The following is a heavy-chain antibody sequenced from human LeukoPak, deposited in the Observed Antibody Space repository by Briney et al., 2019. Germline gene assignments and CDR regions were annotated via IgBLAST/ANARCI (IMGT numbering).Heavy chain of an antibody. CDR3: ARDRGGNAPFDY. D-gene: IGHD3-10*01. J-gene: IGHJ4*02. CDR1: GYTFTSYY. Sequence: ASVKVSCKASGYTFTSYYMHWARQAPGPGLEWMGIINPSGGSTSYAQKFQGRVTMTRDTSTSTVYMELSSLRSEDTAVYYCARDRGGNAPFDYWGQGTLVTVSS. CDR2: INPSGGST. V-gene: IGHV1-46*01.